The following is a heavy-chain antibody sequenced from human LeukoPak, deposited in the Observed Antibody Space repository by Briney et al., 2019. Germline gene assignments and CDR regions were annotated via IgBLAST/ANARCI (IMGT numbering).Heavy chain of an antibody. Sequence: LPGGSLRLSCAASGFTFSSYGMHWVRQAPGKGLEWVAVISYGGSNKYYADSVKGRFTISRDNSKNTLYLQMNSLRAEDTAVYYCAKDGFYYYYMDVWGKGTTVTISS. J-gene: IGHJ6*03. V-gene: IGHV3-30*18. CDR2: ISYGGSNK. D-gene: IGHD5-12*01. CDR1: GFTFSSYG. CDR3: AKDGFYYYYMDV.